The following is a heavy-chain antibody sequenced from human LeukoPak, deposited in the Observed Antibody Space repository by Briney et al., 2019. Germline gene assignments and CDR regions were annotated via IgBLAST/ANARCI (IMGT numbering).Heavy chain of an antibody. D-gene: IGHD4-17*01. CDR2: IYYTGST. V-gene: IGHV4-39*01. CDR1: GASISTASYY. J-gene: IGHJ4*02. CDR3: ARGRNGDLDS. Sequence: SETLSLTCTVSGASISTASYYGVWIRQPPGKGLEWIGSIYYTGSTNYNPSLKSRVTLSVDTSTNEFSVRLSSVTAADTAVYYCARGRNGDLDSWGQGTLVIVSS.